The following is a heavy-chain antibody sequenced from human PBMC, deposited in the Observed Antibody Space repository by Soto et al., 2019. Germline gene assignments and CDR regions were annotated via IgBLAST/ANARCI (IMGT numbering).Heavy chain of an antibody. Sequence: QVQLVQSGAEVKKPGASVKVSCKASGYTFTSDGISWVRQAPGQGLEWMGWISAYNGNTNYAQKLQGRVTMTTDTSTSIAYRELRSLRSDDTAVYYCARDRGAISGWYLNWFDPWGQGTLVTVSS. CDR3: ARDRGAISGWYLNWFDP. J-gene: IGHJ5*02. CDR2: ISAYNGNT. CDR1: GYTFTSDG. D-gene: IGHD6-19*01. V-gene: IGHV1-18*01.